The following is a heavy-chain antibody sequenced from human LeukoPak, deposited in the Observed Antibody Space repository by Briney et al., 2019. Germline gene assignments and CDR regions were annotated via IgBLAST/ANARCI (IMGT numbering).Heavy chain of an antibody. CDR3: ARVGDLGAFDI. Sequence: PGGSLRLSCAASGFTSSSYSMNWVRQAPGKGLEWVSSISSSSSYIYYADSVKGRFTISRDNAKNSLYLQMNSLRAEDTAVYYCARVGDLGAFDIWGQGTMVTVSS. CDR1: GFTSSSYS. CDR2: ISSSSSYI. D-gene: IGHD2-21*01. V-gene: IGHV3-21*01. J-gene: IGHJ3*02.